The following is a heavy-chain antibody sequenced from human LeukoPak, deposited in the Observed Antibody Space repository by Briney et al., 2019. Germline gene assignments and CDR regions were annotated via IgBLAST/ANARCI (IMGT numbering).Heavy chain of an antibody. CDR3: ARDASHYDFWSGATHYYMDV. D-gene: IGHD3-3*01. CDR2: IKQDGSEK. V-gene: IGHV3-7*01. Sequence: GGSLRLSCAASGFTFSSYWMSWVRQAPGKGLEWVANIKQDGSEKYYVDSVKGRFTISRDNAKSSLYLQMNSLRAEDTAVYYCARDASHYDFWSGATHYYMDVWGKGTTVTVSS. CDR1: GFTFSSYW. J-gene: IGHJ6*03.